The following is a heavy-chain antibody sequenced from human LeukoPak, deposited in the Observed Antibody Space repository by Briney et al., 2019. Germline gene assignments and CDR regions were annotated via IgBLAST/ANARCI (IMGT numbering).Heavy chain of an antibody. V-gene: IGHV4-34*01. Sequence: SETLSLTCAVYGGSFSAYYWSWIRQPPGKGLEWIGEINHSGSTNYNPSLKSRVTISVDTSKNQLSLRLTSVTAADTAVYYCARKGSGWHTLEYWGQGTLVTVSS. CDR2: INHSGST. D-gene: IGHD6-19*01. J-gene: IGHJ4*02. CDR3: ARKGSGWHTLEY. CDR1: GGSFSAYY.